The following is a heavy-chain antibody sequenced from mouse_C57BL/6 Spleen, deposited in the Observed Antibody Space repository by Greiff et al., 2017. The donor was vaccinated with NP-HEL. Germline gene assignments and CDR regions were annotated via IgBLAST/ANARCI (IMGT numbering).Heavy chain of an antibody. Sequence: VQLQQSGAELMKPGASVKLSCKATGYTFTGYWIEWVKQRPGHGLEWIGEILPGSGSTNYNEKFKGKATFTADTSSNTAYMQLRSLTTAASAIFDGARGIYYDYDGEADYWGQGTTLTVSS. D-gene: IGHD2-4*01. CDR3: ARGIYYDYDGEADY. CDR1: GYTFTGYW. J-gene: IGHJ2*01. CDR2: ILPGSGST. V-gene: IGHV1-9*01.